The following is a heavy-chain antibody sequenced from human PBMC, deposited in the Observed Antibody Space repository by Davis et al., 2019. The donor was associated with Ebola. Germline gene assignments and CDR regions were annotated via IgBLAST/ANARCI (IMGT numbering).Heavy chain of an antibody. Sequence: SVQVSCKASRGTFSSYAISWVRQPPGQGLEWMGGIIPIFGTANYAQKFQGRVKITTDKSTSTADMELSSLRSEDTAVYYCARGAGWVDIVVVDAGIDYWGQGTLVTVSS. CDR1: RGTFSSYA. J-gene: IGHJ4*02. CDR3: ARGAGWVDIVVVDAGIDY. D-gene: IGHD2-15*01. V-gene: IGHV1-69*05. CDR2: IIPIFGTA.